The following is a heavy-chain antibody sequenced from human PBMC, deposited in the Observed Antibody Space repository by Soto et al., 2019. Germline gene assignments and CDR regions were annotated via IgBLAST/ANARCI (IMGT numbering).Heavy chain of an antibody. J-gene: IGHJ5*02. Sequence: PSETLSLTCTVSGGSISSYYWSWIRQSPGKRQEWIGNIYYSWSTHYNPSLKSRVTISIDTSKNQFSLKLNSVTAADPAVYFCARVGDIAARPRWCDPWGKGTLVAV. D-gene: IGHD6-6*01. CDR1: GGSISSYY. CDR3: ARVGDIAARPRWCDP. CDR2: IYYSWST. V-gene: IGHV4-59*01.